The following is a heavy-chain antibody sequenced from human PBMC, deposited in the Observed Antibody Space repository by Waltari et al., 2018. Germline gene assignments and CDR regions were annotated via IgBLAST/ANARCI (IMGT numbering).Heavy chain of an antibody. V-gene: IGHV3-23*01. Sequence: VHLLESGGALVQPGGSLRLSCAASGFIFSTYAMNWVRQAPGKGLEWVSTIGGADSTTYYLDPGKGRFTVSRDNLRKTLYLQMNNLRAEDTAVYFCASGRAYVGNDAFHIWGQGTVVTVAT. D-gene: IGHD2-15*01. CDR3: ASGRAYVGNDAFHI. CDR2: IGGADSTT. J-gene: IGHJ3*02. CDR1: GFIFSTYA.